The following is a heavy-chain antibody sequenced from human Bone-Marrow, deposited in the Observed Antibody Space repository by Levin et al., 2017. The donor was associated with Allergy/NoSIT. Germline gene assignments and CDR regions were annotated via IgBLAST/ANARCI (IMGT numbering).Heavy chain of an antibody. CDR2: IKSNSDGGTA. Sequence: PGGSLRLSCTASGFNFNSAWMTWVRQAPGKGLEWVGRIKSNSDGGTADYSAPVKDRFIISRDDSKKTLSLQMNSLQTDDTGVYYCTTDHYDHLWGSYSPDYWGQGTLVTVSS. CDR1: GFNFNSAW. D-gene: IGHD3-16*01. CDR3: TTDHYDHLWGSYSPDY. V-gene: IGHV3-15*01. J-gene: IGHJ4*02.